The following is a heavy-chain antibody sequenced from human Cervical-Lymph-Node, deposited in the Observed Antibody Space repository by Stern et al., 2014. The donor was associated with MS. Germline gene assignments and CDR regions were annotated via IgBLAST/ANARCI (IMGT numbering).Heavy chain of an antibody. D-gene: IGHD1-26*01. Sequence: VQLVQSGGGLVQPGESLRLCCAASGFTFSRSWMHWVRQAPGKGLVWVAHINSDGSTTTYADSVKGRFTISRDNAKTTLYLQMNSLTAEDTAVYYCTKIGVGAYDSWGQGTLVTVSS. CDR3: TKIGVGAYDS. J-gene: IGHJ4*02. CDR1: GFTFSRSW. V-gene: IGHV3-74*03. CDR2: INSDGSTT.